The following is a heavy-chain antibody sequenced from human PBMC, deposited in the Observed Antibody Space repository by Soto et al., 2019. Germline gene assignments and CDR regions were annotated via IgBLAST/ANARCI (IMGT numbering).Heavy chain of an antibody. CDR1: GFTFSSYG. J-gene: IGHJ4*02. CDR3: ATPVDYENSSSFDY. CDR2: ISYDGSNK. V-gene: IGHV3-30*03. Sequence: SLRLSFLSSGFTFSSYGMHWVRQAPGKGLEWLAVISYDGSNKYYADSVKGRFTISRDNAKNTLYAQMNSMRGEDTAVYYCATPVDYENSSSFDYWGQGT. D-gene: IGHD6-13*01.